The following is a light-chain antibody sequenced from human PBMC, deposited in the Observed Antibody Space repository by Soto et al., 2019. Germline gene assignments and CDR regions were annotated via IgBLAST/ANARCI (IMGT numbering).Light chain of an antibody. CDR1: SSDVGGYNY. V-gene: IGLV2-14*01. CDR3: SSYTSSSTGV. J-gene: IGLJ3*02. Sequence: QSVLTQPASVSGSPGQSITISCTGTSSDVGGYNYVSWYQQHPGKAPKLRIYEVSNRPSGVSNRFSGSKSGNTASLTISGIHAEDDAYYYSSSYTSSSTGVFGGGTKLTVL. CDR2: EVS.